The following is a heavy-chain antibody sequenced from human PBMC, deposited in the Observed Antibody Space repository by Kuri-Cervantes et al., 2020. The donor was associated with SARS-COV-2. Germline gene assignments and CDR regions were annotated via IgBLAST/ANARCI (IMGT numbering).Heavy chain of an antibody. CDR3: ARDPEL. V-gene: IGHV4-38-2*02. D-gene: IGHD1-7*01. CDR1: GYSISSGYY. Sequence: SETLSLTCTVSGYSISSGYYWGWIRQPPGKGLEWIGSIYHSGSTYYNPSLKSRVTISVDTSKNQFSLKLSSVTAADTAVYYCARDPELWGQGTLVTVSS. J-gene: IGHJ4*02. CDR2: IYHSGST.